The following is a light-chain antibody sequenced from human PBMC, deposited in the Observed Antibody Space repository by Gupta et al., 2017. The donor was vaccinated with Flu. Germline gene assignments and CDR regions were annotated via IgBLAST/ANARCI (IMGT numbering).Light chain of an antibody. Sequence: QSVLTQPPSASGTPGHTATLSSSGGSSNIGSKHTFWYQQFPGTDPKRCRFINDKRPSGVIDRFLCYKSGNYASPDTVGLRSEEEADDYWLKSDASLFVVVFGGGTKLTVL. CDR2: IND. V-gene: IGLV1-47*01. CDR3: LKSDASLFVVV. CDR1: SSNIGSKH. J-gene: IGLJ2*01.